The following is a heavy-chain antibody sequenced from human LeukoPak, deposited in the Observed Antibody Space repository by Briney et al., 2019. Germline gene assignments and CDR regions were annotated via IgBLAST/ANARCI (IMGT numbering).Heavy chain of an antibody. CDR1: GFTFSSYS. D-gene: IGHD3-3*01. Sequence: GGSLRLSCAASGFTFSSYSMNWVRQAPGKGLEWVSYISSSSSTIYYADSVKGRFTISRDNAKNSLYLQMNSLRDEDTAVYYCARGPPYYDFWSGYYGFDYRGQGTLVTVSS. V-gene: IGHV3-48*02. CDR3: ARGPPYYDFWSGYYGFDY. J-gene: IGHJ4*02. CDR2: ISSSSSTI.